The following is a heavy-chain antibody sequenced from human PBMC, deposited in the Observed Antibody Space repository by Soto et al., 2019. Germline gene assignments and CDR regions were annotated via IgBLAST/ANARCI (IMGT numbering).Heavy chain of an antibody. CDR3: ARDRDSSGYYYYGMDV. V-gene: IGHV1-18*01. J-gene: IGHJ6*02. Sequence: ASVKVSCKASGYTFTSYGISWVRQAPGQGLEWMGWISAYNGKTNYAQKLQGRVTMTTDTSTSTAYMELGSLRSDDTAVYYGARDRDSSGYYYYGMDVWGQGTTVTVSS. D-gene: IGHD3-22*01. CDR2: ISAYNGKT. CDR1: GYTFTSYG.